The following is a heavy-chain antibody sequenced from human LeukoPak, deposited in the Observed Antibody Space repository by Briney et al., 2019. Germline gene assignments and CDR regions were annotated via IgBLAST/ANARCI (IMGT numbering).Heavy chain of an antibody. CDR2: ISAYNGNT. CDR3: ARGAIDIVVVVAATFFDY. V-gene: IGHV1-18*01. D-gene: IGHD2-15*01. Sequence: ASVKVSCKASGYTFTSYGISWVRQAPGQGFEWMGWISAYNGNTNYAQKLQGRVTMTTDTSTSTAYMGLRSLRSDDTAVYYCARGAIDIVVVVAATFFDYWGQGTLVTVSS. J-gene: IGHJ4*02. CDR1: GYTFTSYG.